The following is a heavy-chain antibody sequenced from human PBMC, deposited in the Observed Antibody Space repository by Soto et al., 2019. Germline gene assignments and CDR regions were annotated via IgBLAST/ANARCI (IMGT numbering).Heavy chain of an antibody. J-gene: IGHJ4*02. D-gene: IGHD3-22*01. V-gene: IGHV3-48*02. Sequence: PGGSLRLSCSASGFTFRSYSMNWVRQAPGKGLEWVSSISGSASTTYYADSVKGRFSISRDNAKNSLFLQLNSLRDADTAVYYCARHGYDSSGHYLYYFDYWGQGTLVTVSS. CDR3: ARHGYDSSGHYLYYFDY. CDR2: ISGSASTT. CDR1: GFTFRSYS.